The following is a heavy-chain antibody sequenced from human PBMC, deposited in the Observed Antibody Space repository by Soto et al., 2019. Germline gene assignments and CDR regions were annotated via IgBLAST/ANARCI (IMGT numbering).Heavy chain of an antibody. V-gene: IGHV3-74*01. Sequence: EVQLVESGGGLVQPGGSLRLSCAASGFTFSNYWMHWVRQAPGKGLVWVSRINSDGSTTNYADSVKGRFTISRDNAKNTLYLQMHSLRAEDTAVYYCARDEGFLEWLLGGLDVWGQGTTVTVSS. CDR3: ARDEGFLEWLLGGLDV. CDR2: INSDGSTT. D-gene: IGHD3-3*01. J-gene: IGHJ6*02. CDR1: GFTFSNYW.